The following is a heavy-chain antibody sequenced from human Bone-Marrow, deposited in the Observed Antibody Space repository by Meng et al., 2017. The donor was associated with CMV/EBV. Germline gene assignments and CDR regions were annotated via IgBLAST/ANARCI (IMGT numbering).Heavy chain of an antibody. CDR3: ARDPPLLEYGPPFDL. V-gene: IGHV1-69*12. CDR2: IIPIFGTA. J-gene: IGHJ2*01. D-gene: IGHD4-17*01. Sequence: QGQLGQSGAGVEKPGVPGNVSCKASGGTFSSYAFSWVRQAPGKGLEWIGGIIPIFGTANYAQKFQGRVTITADESTSTAYMELSSLGSEDTAVYYWARDPPLLEYGPPFDLWGRGTLVTVSS. CDR1: GGTFSSYA.